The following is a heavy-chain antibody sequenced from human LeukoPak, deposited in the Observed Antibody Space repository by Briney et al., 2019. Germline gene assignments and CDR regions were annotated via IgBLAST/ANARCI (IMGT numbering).Heavy chain of an antibody. CDR2: INPNSGGT. Sequence: GASVKVSCKASGYTFTGYYMHWVRQAPGQGLEWMGWINPNSGGTNYAQKFQGRVTMTRDTSISTAYMELSRLRSDDTAVYYCARAEGYCSSTSCSLDYWGQGTLVTVSS. CDR1: GYTFTGYY. CDR3: ARAEGYCSSTSCSLDY. V-gene: IGHV1-2*02. D-gene: IGHD2-2*01. J-gene: IGHJ4*02.